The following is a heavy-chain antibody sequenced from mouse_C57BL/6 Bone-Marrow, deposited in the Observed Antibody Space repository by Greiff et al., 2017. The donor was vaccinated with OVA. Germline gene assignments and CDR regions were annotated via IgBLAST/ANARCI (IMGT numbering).Heavy chain of an antibody. CDR1: GFTFSSYT. D-gene: IGHD2-3*01. J-gene: IGHJ4*01. V-gene: IGHV5-9*04. CDR3: ERHYGYYVDYYAMDY. Sequence: EVKLVESGGGLVKPGGSLKLSCAASGFTFSSYTMSWVRQTPEKRLEWVATISGGGGNTYYPDSVKGRFTISRDNAKNTLYLQMNILRSEDTAMYYCERHYGYYVDYYAMDYWGQGTSVTVSS. CDR2: ISGGGGNT.